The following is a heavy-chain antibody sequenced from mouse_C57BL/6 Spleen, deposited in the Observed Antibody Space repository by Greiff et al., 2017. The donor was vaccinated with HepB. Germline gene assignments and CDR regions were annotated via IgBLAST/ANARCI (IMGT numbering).Heavy chain of an antibody. CDR3: TRDSNGAWFAY. CDR1: GFNIKDDY. J-gene: IGHJ3*01. CDR2: IDPENGDT. D-gene: IGHD2-5*01. V-gene: IGHV14-4*01. Sequence: EVKLMESGAELVRPGASVKLSCTASGFNIKDDYMHWVKQRPEQGLEWIGWIDPENGDTEYASKFQGKATITADTSSNTAYLQLSSLTSEDTAVYYCTRDSNGAWFAYWGQGTLVTVSA.